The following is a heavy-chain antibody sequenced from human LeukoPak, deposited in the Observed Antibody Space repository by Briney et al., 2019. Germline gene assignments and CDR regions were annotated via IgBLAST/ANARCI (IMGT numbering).Heavy chain of an antibody. CDR1: GGSFSGYY. Sequence: PSETLSLTCAVYGGSFSGYYWSWIRQPPGKGLEWIGEINHSGSTNYNPSLKSRVTISVDTSKNQFSLKLSSVTAADTAVYYCARGAVWSGATIYYYYGMDVWGQGTTVTVSS. V-gene: IGHV4-34*01. CDR2: INHSGST. D-gene: IGHD3-10*01. CDR3: ARGAVWSGATIYYYYGMDV. J-gene: IGHJ6*02.